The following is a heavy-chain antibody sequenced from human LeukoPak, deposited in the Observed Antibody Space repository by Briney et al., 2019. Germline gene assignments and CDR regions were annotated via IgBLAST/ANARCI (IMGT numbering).Heavy chain of an antibody. CDR3: AKVGGAIPIYYYYYMDV. CDR1: GFTFSNYG. V-gene: IGHV3-30*18. J-gene: IGHJ6*03. CDR2: ISYDGSNK. Sequence: GGSLRLSCAASGFTFSNYGMHWVRQAPGKGLEWVSFISYDGSNKYYADSVKGRFTISRDNSKNTLYLQMNSLRAEDTAVYYCAKVGGAIPIYYYYYMDVWGKGTTVTISS. D-gene: IGHD2-2*02.